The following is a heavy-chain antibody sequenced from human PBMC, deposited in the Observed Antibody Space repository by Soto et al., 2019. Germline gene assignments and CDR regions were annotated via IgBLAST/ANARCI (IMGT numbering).Heavy chain of an antibody. V-gene: IGHV4-34*01. J-gene: IGHJ4*02. Sequence: SETLSLTCAVYGGSFSGYYWSWIRQPPGKGLEWIGEINHSGSTNYNPSLKSRVTISVDTSKNQFSLKLSSVTAADTAVYYCARARRGYYDFWSGYPVYFDYWGQGTLVTVSS. CDR2: INHSGST. CDR3: ARARRGYYDFWSGYPVYFDY. D-gene: IGHD3-3*01. CDR1: GGSFSGYY.